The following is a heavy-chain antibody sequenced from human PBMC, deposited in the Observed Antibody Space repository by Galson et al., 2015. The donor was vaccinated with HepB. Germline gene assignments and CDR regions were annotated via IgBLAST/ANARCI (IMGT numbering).Heavy chain of an antibody. CDR1: GGSFSGYY. D-gene: IGHD3-3*01. V-gene: IGHV4-34*01. Sequence: SETLSLTCAVYGGSFSGYYWSWIRQPPGKGLEWIGEINHSGNTHYNPSLKRRVTISVDTSKNQFSLKLSSVTAADTAVYYCARLPPRDFWSGDYRGEDQWGQGTLVTVSS. J-gene: IGHJ4*02. CDR3: ARLPPRDFWSGDYRGEDQ. CDR2: INHSGNT.